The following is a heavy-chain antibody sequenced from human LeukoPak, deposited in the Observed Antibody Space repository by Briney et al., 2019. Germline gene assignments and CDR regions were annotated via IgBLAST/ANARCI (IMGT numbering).Heavy chain of an antibody. CDR3: ARDQDYALDY. CDR1: GFIFSSYS. Sequence: PGGSLRLSCAASGFIFSSYSMNWVRQAPGKGLEWVAYIRERAIDYSDSVKGRFTISRDNAKNSLYLQMNSLRDDDTAVYYCARDQDYALDYWGQGTLVAVSS. J-gene: IGHJ4*02. CDR2: IRERAI. V-gene: IGHV3-48*02. D-gene: IGHD4-17*01.